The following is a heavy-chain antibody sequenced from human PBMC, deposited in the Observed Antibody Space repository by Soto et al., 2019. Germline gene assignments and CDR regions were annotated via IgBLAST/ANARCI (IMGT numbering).Heavy chain of an antibody. CDR3: ARLELVRGVMPYGMDV. D-gene: IGHD3-10*01. Sequence: GESLKISCKGSGYSFTSYWIGWVRQMPGKGLEWMGIIYPGDSDTRYSPSFQGQVTISADKSISTAYLQWSSLKASDTAMYYCARLELVRGVMPYGMDVWGQGTTVTVSS. CDR2: IYPGDSDT. J-gene: IGHJ6*02. V-gene: IGHV5-51*01. CDR1: GYSFTSYW.